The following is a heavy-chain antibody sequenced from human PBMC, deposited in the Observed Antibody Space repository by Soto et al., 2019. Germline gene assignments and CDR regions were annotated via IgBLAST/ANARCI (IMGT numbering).Heavy chain of an antibody. J-gene: IGHJ4*02. CDR2: LSGSGTMR. Sequence: PVGSLRLSCASSVFSFRNYAMTCVRQAPGKGLEWVSGLSGSGTMRYYADSVRGRLIISRDNAKNTLFLQMDNLRVEDSAVYYCAKEAVENENVKIPGENLGQGTPVIVSS. D-gene: IGHD7-27*01. CDR1: VFSFRNYA. CDR3: AKEAVENENVKIPGEN. V-gene: IGHV3-23*01.